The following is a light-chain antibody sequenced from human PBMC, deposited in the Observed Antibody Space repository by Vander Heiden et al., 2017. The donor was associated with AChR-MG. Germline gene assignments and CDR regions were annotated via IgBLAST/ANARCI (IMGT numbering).Light chain of an antibody. V-gene: IGLV3-1*01. CDR2: QDT. Sequence: SYQLTQPPSVSLSPGQTASITCSGDKLGDKYACWYQQKPGQCPVLVIYQDTKRPSGIPERFSGSYSGNTATLTISGTQAMDEADYYCQAWDSSTAVFGGGTKLTVL. CDR3: QAWDSSTAV. J-gene: IGLJ2*01. CDR1: KLGDKY.